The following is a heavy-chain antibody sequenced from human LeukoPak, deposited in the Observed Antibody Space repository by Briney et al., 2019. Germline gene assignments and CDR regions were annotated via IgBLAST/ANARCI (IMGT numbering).Heavy chain of an antibody. CDR2: IYTSGST. J-gene: IGHJ3*02. CDR3: AREDHLYCSGGSCYSHAFDI. V-gene: IGHV4-61*02. CDR1: GGSISSGSYY. D-gene: IGHD2-15*01. Sequence: SQTLSLTCTVSGGSISSGSYYWSWIRQPAGKGLEWIGRIYTSGSTNYNPSLKSRVTISVDTSKNQFSLKLSSVTAADTAVYYCAREDHLYCSGGSCYSHAFDIWGQGTMVTVSS.